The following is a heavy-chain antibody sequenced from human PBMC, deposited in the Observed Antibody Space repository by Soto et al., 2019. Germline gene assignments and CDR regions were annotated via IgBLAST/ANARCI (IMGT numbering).Heavy chain of an antibody. CDR1: GFTFSSYG. D-gene: IGHD6-13*01. CDR3: AKWGVIAAAGTETDY. V-gene: IGHV3-30*18. CDR2: ISYDGSNK. Sequence: QVQLVESGGGVVQPGRSLRLSCAASGFTFSSYGMHWVRQAPGKGLEWVAVISYDGSNKYYADSVKGRFTISRDNSKNTLYLQMNSLRAEDTAVYYCAKWGVIAAAGTETDYWGQGTLVTVSS. J-gene: IGHJ4*02.